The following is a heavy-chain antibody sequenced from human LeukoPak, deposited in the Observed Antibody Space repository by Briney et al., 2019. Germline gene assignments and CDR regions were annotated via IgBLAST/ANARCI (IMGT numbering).Heavy chain of an antibody. Sequence: RASVTVSFTASGYTFATYGISWVRQAPGQGLEWMAWDSPYNGDTNYAQKFQGRVTLTTDTSTSTAYMELRNLRSDDTAVYYCARDPRYYYDSSGYYTHYFDFWGQGALVTVSS. D-gene: IGHD3-22*01. J-gene: IGHJ4*02. CDR3: ARDPRYYYDSSGYYTHYFDF. CDR1: GYTFATYG. V-gene: IGHV1-18*01. CDR2: DSPYNGDT.